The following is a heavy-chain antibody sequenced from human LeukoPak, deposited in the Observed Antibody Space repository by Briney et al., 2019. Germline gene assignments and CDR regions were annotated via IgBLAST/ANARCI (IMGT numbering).Heavy chain of an antibody. CDR3: AKERTGYSSSWYAFDI. Sequence: TGGCLRLSCAASGFTFSSDGMHWVRQAPGKGREWGAVISYDGSNKYYADSVKGRFTISRDNSKNTLYLQMNSLRAEDTAVYYCAKERTGYSSSWYAFDIWGQRTMVTVSS. D-gene: IGHD6-13*01. CDR2: ISYDGSNK. CDR1: GFTFSSDG. J-gene: IGHJ3*02. V-gene: IGHV3-30*18.